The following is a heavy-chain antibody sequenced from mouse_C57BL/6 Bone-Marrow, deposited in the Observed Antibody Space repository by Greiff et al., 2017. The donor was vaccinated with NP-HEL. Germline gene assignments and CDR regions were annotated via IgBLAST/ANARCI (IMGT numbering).Heavy chain of an antibody. D-gene: IGHD1-1*01. Sequence: QVQLQQPGAELVKPGASVKLSCKASGYTFTSYWMHWVKQRPGRGLEWIGRIDPKSGGTKYNEKFKSKATLTVDKPSSTAYMQLSSLTSEDSAVDYCARSDYYGGSCFAYWGQGTMVTVSA. CDR3: ARSDYYGGSCFAY. CDR2: IDPKSGGT. CDR1: GYTFTSYW. J-gene: IGHJ3*01. V-gene: IGHV1-72*01.